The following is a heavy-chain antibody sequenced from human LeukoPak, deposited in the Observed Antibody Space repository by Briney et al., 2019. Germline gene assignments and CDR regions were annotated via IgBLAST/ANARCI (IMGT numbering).Heavy chain of an antibody. D-gene: IGHD3-9*01. V-gene: IGHV4-59*01. J-gene: IGHJ5*02. Sequence: SETLSLTCTVSGGSISSYYWSWIRQPPGKGLEWIGYIYYSGSTNYNPSLKSRVTISVDTSKNQFSLKLSSVTAADTAVYYCAREWPDKRARYFDWLEGFDPWGQGTLVTVSS. CDR1: GGSISSYY. CDR3: AREWPDKRARYFDWLEGFDP. CDR2: IYYSGST.